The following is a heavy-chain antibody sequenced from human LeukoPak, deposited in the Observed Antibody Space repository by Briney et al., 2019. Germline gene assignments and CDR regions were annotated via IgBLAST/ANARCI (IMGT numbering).Heavy chain of an antibody. CDR2: IDPSDSYT. CDR3: ATGASKVTTDFANY. D-gene: IGHD4-17*01. V-gene: IGHV5-10-1*01. CDR1: GYSFTNYW. J-gene: IGHJ4*02. Sequence: GEPLQISSKCSGYSFTNYWISCVRPMPGKGLEWMGRIDPSDSYTKYSRSSKGHVTISVDKSISTAFLQWNSLKASDSAMYYCATGASKVTTDFANYWGQGTQVAVSS.